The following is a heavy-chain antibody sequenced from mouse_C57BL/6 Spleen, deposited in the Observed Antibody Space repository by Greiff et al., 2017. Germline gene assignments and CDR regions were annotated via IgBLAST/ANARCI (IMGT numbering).Heavy chain of an antibody. Sequence: QVQLQQSGPELVKPGASVKISCKASGYSFTSYYIHWVKQRPGQGLEWIGWIYPGSGNTKYNEKFKGKATLTADTSSSPADMQLSSLTSEDSAVYYCARSAYDYDRFDYWGQGTTLTVSS. CDR1: GYSFTSYY. CDR2: IYPGSGNT. D-gene: IGHD2-4*01. CDR3: ARSAYDYDRFDY. J-gene: IGHJ2*01. V-gene: IGHV1-66*01.